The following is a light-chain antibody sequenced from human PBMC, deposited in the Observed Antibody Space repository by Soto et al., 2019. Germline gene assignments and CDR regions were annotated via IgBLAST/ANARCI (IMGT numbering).Light chain of an antibody. CDR1: ISDVGTHNI. CDR2: EVI. Sequence: QSALTQPASVSGSPGQSITISCTGTISDVGTHNIVSWYQQHPGKAPKLIIYEVIKRPSGVSSRFSGSKSGNTASLTISGLQTDDEADYHCCSYAGSNPFPYVFGTGTKVTVL. V-gene: IGLV2-23*02. CDR3: CSYAGSNPFPYV. J-gene: IGLJ1*01.